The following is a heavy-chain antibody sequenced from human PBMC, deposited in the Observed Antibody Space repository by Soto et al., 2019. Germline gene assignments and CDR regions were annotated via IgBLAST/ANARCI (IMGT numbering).Heavy chain of an antibody. CDR2: IIPIFGTA. Sequence: SVKVSCKASGGTFSSYAISWVRQAPGQGLEWMGGIIPIFGTANYAQKFQGRVTITADESTSTAYMELSSLRSEDTAVYYCAXDIRPGTKGYYYYGMDVWGQGTTVTVSS. J-gene: IGHJ6*02. D-gene: IGHD1-7*01. CDR1: GGTFSSYA. V-gene: IGHV1-69*13. CDR3: AXDIRPGTKGYYYYGMDV.